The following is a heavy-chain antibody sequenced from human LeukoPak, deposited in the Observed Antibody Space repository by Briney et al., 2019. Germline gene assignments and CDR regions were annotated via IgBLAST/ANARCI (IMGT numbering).Heavy chain of an antibody. V-gene: IGHV2-70*01. CDR2: IDWADDE. D-gene: IGHD6-6*01. Sequence: ESGPTLVEPTQSLTLTCTFSGFSLSTRGMCVSWIRQPPGKALEWLAHIDWADDEYYITSLKTRLTVSKDTSKNQVVLTMTNMDPVDTATYYCARSVGGIDARPFDYWGQGILVTVSS. J-gene: IGHJ4*02. CDR1: GFSLSTRGMC. CDR3: ARSVGGIDARPFDY.